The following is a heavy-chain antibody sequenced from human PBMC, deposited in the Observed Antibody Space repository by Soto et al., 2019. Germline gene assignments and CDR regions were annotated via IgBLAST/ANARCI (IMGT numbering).Heavy chain of an antibody. D-gene: IGHD3-10*01. CDR3: ARGYYYGSGSYYLDYYYYGMDV. CDR1: GGSISSYY. V-gene: IGHV4-4*07. Sequence: SETLSLTCTVSGGSISSYYWSWIRQPAGKGLEWIGRIYTSGSTNYNPSLKSRVTMSVDTSKNQFSLRLSSVTAADTAVYYCARGYYYGSGSYYLDYYYYGMDVWGQGTTVTVSS. CDR2: IYTSGST. J-gene: IGHJ6*02.